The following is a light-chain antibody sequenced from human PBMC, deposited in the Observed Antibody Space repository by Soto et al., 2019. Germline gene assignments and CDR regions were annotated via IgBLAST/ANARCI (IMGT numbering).Light chain of an antibody. Sequence: DIVMTQSPATLSVSPGERVTLSCSASQSISINLAWYQQKPGQAPRLLIYGASTRATGIPARFSGSGSGTEFTLTISILQSEDLAVYYCQQFNNWPPWTFGPGTTVVIK. J-gene: IGKJ1*01. V-gene: IGKV3-15*01. CDR3: QQFNNWPPWT. CDR2: GAS. CDR1: QSISIN.